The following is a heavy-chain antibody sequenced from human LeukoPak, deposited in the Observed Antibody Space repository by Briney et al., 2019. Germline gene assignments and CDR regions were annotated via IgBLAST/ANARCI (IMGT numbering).Heavy chain of an antibody. CDR2: IYHSGST. CDR3: ARLMTVTPDY. V-gene: IGHV4-30-2*01. CDR1: GGSISSGGYS. D-gene: IGHD4-17*01. J-gene: IGHJ4*02. Sequence: SQTLSLTCAVSGGSISSGGYSWSWIRQPPGKGLEWIGYIYHSGSTYYNPSLKSRVTISIDTPKNQFSLKLSSVTAADTAVYYCARLMTVTPDYWGQGTLVTVSS.